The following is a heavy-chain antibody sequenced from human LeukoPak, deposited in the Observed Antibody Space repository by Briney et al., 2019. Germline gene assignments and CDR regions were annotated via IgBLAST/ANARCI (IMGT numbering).Heavy chain of an antibody. CDR1: GGSISSYY. CDR3: ARGPPFTY. J-gene: IGHJ4*02. CDR2: ISYSGST. D-gene: IGHD3-16*01. V-gene: IGHV4-59*01. Sequence: PSETLSLTCTVSGGSISSYYWNWIRQPPGKGLEWIGYISYSGSTNYNPSLKSRVIISVDTSKSQFSLKLNSVTAADTAVYYCARGPPFTYWSQGTLVTVSS.